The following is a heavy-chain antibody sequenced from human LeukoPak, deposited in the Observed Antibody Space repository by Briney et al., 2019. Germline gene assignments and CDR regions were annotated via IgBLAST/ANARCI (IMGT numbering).Heavy chain of an antibody. CDR3: AREEHRLAEAGTSAFDL. CDR1: GFTFSENW. D-gene: IGHD6-13*01. V-gene: IGHV3-74*01. CDR2: INRDGGLT. J-gene: IGHJ3*01. Sequence: GGSLRLSCVASGFTFSENWMHWVRHAPGKGLAWVSHINRDGGLTNYADSVKGRFTISRDNARNTVYLQMSSLRVEDTAIYFCAREEHRLAEAGTSAFDLGGQGTVVTVSP.